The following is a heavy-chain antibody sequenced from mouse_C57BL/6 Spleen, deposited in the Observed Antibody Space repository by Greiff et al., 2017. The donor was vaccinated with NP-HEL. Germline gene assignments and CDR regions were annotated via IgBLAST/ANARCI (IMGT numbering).Heavy chain of an antibody. CDR3: ARDYYGSSYVEDYFDY. CDR2: ISDGGSYT. D-gene: IGHD1-1*01. CDR1: GFTFSSYA. J-gene: IGHJ2*01. Sequence: DVMLVESGGGLVKPGGSLKLSCAASGFTFSSYAMSWVRQTPEKRLEWVATISDGGSYTYYPDNVKGRFTISRDNAKNNLYLQMSHLKSEDTAMYYCARDYYGSSYVEDYFDYWGQGTTLTVSS. V-gene: IGHV5-4*01.